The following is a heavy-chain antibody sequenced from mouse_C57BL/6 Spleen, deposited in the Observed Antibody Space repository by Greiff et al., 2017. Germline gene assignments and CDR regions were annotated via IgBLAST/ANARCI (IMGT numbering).Heavy chain of an antibody. Sequence: ESGPGLVKPSQSLSLTCSVTGYSITSGYYWNWIRQFPGNKLEWMGYISYDGSNNYNPSLKNRISITRDTSKNQFFLKLNSVTTEDTATYYCANYDYDVRFAYWGQETLVTVSA. D-gene: IGHD2-4*01. CDR2: ISYDGSN. CDR1: GYSITSGYY. CDR3: ANYDYDVRFAY. J-gene: IGHJ3*01. V-gene: IGHV3-6*01.